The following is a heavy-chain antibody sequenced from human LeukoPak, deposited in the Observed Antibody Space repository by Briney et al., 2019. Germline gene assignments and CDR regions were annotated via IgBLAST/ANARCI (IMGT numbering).Heavy chain of an antibody. D-gene: IGHD4-23*01. Sequence: GGSLRLSCAASGFSFKSYAVSWVRQAPGKGLEWVSAINNDGDSTYSADSVKGRFTVSRDNAKNSLYLQMNSLRAEDTAVYYCAKGGTTVVDYWGQGTLVTVSS. CDR1: GFSFKSYA. V-gene: IGHV3-23*01. CDR3: AKGGTTVVDY. J-gene: IGHJ4*02. CDR2: INNDGDST.